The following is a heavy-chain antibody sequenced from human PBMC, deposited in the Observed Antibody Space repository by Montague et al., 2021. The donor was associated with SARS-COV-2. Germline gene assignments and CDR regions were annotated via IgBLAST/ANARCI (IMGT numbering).Heavy chain of an antibody. CDR1: GASISSNTYY. Sequence: SETLSLTCTVSGASISSNTYYWGWFRQPPGQGLEFIGNFSYSGGTYYNPSLQSRVTISADTSKNHFSLNLGSVTAADTSVYYCASGNDLWAGSPFDYWGQGTLVTVSS. CDR3: ASGNDLWAGSPFDY. D-gene: IGHD3/OR15-3a*01. J-gene: IGHJ4*02. V-gene: IGHV4-39*02. CDR2: FSYSGGT.